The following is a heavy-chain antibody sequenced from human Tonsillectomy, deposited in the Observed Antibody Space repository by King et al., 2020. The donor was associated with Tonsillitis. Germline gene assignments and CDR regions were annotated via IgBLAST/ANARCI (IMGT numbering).Heavy chain of an antibody. J-gene: IGHJ3*02. CDR1: GFTFSSYA. V-gene: IGHV3-30*01. Sequence: VQLVESGGGVVQPGRSLRLSCAASGFTFSSYAMHWVRQAPGKGLEWMAVISYDGSNKYYADSVKGRFTISRDNSKNTLFLQMNNLRAEETAVFYCARDLATWELLSFHAFDIWGQGTMVTVSS. D-gene: IGHD1-26*01. CDR3: ARDLATWELLSFHAFDI. CDR2: ISYDGSNK.